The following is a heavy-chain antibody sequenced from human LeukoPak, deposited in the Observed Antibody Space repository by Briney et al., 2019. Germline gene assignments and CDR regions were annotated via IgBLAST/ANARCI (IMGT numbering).Heavy chain of an antibody. D-gene: IGHD6-13*01. CDR1: GGSISSYY. CDR3: ASPGYSSSWYDNYMDV. V-gene: IGHV4-4*07. J-gene: IGHJ6*03. Sequence: SETLSLTCTVSGGSISSYYWSWIRQPAGKGLEWIGRIYTSGSTNYNPSLKSRVTMSVDTSKNQFSLKLSSVTAADTAVYYCASPGYSSSWYDNYMDVWGKGTTVTVSS. CDR2: IYTSGST.